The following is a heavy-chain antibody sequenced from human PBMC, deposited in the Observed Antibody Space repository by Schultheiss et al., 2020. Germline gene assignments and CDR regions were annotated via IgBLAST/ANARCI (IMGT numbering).Heavy chain of an antibody. Sequence: GGSLRLSCAASGFTFSSYEMNWVRQAPGKGLEWVSYISSSGSTIYYADSVKGRFTISRDNAKNSLYLQMNSLRAEDTAVYYCAREPWLVVPAANEYSSGWYYYYYGMDVWGQGTTVTVSS. CDR2: ISSSGSTI. J-gene: IGHJ6*02. D-gene: IGHD2-2*01. CDR1: GFTFSSYE. CDR3: AREPWLVVPAANEYSSGWYYYYYGMDV. V-gene: IGHV3-48*03.